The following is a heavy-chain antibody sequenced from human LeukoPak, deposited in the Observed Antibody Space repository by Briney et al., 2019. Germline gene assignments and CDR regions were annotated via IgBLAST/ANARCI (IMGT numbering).Heavy chain of an antibody. CDR1: GYTFTGYY. CDR2: INPNNGGT. J-gene: IGHJ4*02. Sequence: ASVKVSCKASGYTFTGYYMHWVRQAPGQGLEWMGWINPNNGGTNYAQKFQGRVTMTRDTSISTAYMEMSRLRSDDTAVYYGARDSSSSVCDYWGQGTLVTVSS. D-gene: IGHD6-6*01. V-gene: IGHV1-2*02. CDR3: ARDSSSSVCDY.